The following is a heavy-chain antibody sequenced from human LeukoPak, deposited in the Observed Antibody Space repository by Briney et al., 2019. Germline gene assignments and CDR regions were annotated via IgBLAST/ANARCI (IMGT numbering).Heavy chain of an antibody. V-gene: IGHV1-18*01. CDR2: ISAYNGNT. CDR1: GYTFVNYG. J-gene: IGHJ5*02. CDR3: ARDESYGDYNNWFDP. Sequence: ASVKVSCKASGYTFVNYGISWVRQASGQGLERMGWISAYNGNTNYAQKFQGRVTIATDTSTSTAYMELRSLRSDDTAVYYCARDESYGDYNNWFDPWGQGTLVTVS. D-gene: IGHD4-17*01.